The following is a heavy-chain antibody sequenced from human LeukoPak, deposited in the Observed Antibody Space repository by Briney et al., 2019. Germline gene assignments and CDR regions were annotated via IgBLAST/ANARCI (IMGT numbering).Heavy chain of an antibody. CDR1: GFTFSNYA. CDR3: ARSIAAAGLYYYYYYMDV. D-gene: IGHD6-13*01. V-gene: IGHV3-7*01. CDR2: IKQDGSEK. Sequence: GGSLRLSCAASGFTFSNYAMTWVRQAPGKGLEWVANIKQDGSEKYYVDSVKGRFTISRDNAKNSLYLQMNSLRAEDTAVYYCARSIAAAGLYYYYYYMDVWGKGTTVTVSS. J-gene: IGHJ6*03.